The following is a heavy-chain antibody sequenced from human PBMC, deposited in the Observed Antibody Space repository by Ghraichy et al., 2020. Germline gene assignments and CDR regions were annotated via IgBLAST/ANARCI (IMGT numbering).Heavy chain of an antibody. J-gene: IGHJ4*02. CDR2: IRSKAYGGTT. CDR3: TRDRIFDSSSSMSDY. D-gene: IGHD6-6*01. V-gene: IGHV3-49*03. Sequence: GGSLRLSCTASGFTFGDYAMSWFRQAPGKGLEWVGFIRSKAYGGTTEYAASVKGRFTISRDDSKSIAYLQMNSLKTEDTAVYYCTRDRIFDSSSSMSDYWGQGTLVTVSS. CDR1: GFTFGDYA.